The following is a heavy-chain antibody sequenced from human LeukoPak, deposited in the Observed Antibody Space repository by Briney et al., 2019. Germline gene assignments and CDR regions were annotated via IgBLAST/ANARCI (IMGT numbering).Heavy chain of an antibody. J-gene: IGHJ6*03. CDR1: GDSITNYY. CDR2: IYYSGST. CDR3: ARAITINGYYYYYYMDV. D-gene: IGHD3-3*01. V-gene: IGHV4-59*01. Sequence: SETLSLTCTVSGDSITNYYWSWIRQPPGKGLEWIGYIYYSGSTNYNPSLKSRVTISVDTSKNQFSLKLSSVTAADTAVYYCARAITINGYYYYYYMDVWGKGTTVTVSS.